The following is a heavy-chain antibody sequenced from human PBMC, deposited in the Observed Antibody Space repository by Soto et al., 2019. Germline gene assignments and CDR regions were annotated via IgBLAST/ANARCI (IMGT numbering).Heavy chain of an antibody. V-gene: IGHV4-39*01. J-gene: IGHJ6*02. CDR1: GGSISSSSYD. CDR3: ASPXRSGYSYGYDYYYGMDV. Sequence: SETLSLTCTVSGGSISSSSYDWGWIRQPPGKGLEWIGSIYYSGSTYYNPSLKSRVTISVDTSKNQFSLKLSSVTAADTAAYYCASPXRSGYSYGYDYYYGMDVWGQGTTVTVSS. CDR2: IYYSGST. D-gene: IGHD5-18*01.